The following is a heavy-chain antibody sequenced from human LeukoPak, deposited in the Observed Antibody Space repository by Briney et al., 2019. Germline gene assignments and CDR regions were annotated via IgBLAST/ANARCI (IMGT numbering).Heavy chain of an antibody. Sequence: PSETLSLTCTVSGGSISSSSYQWGWIRQPPGMGLEWIGSIYYSGSTYYNPSLKSRVTVSVDTSKNQFSLKLSSVTAADTAVYYCARISIVVVPAYFDYWGQGTLVTVSS. CDR2: IYYSGST. D-gene: IGHD2-2*01. CDR3: ARISIVVVPAYFDY. J-gene: IGHJ4*02. V-gene: IGHV4-39*01. CDR1: GGSISSSSYQ.